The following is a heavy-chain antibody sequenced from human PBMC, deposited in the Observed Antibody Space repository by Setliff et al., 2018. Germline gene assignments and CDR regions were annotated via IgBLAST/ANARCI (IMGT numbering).Heavy chain of an antibody. CDR2: MDTGTGKK. CDR3: ATGQHSGSWTLDQ. Sequence: GASVKVSCKASGGTFTRYSIHWVRQAPGQRLEWIGYMDTGTGKKEYSQKFRDRVTIIRDTSATTAYVELHSLRSDDTAVYYCATGQHSGSWTLDQWGQGTLVTVSS. V-gene: IGHV1-3*04. CDR1: GGTFTRYS. D-gene: IGHD6-13*01. J-gene: IGHJ4*02.